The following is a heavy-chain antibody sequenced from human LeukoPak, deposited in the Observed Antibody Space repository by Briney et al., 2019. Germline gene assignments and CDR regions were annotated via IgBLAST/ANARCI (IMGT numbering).Heavy chain of an antibody. CDR3: ARVTAVAGTLLDY. Sequence: SVKVSCKASGGTFSSYAISWVRQAPGQGLEWMGRIIPILGIANYAQKFQGRVTITADKSTSTAYMELSSLRSEDTAVYYCARVTAVAGTLLDYWGQGTLVTVSS. CDR1: GGTFSSYA. D-gene: IGHD6-19*01. CDR2: IIPILGIA. J-gene: IGHJ4*02. V-gene: IGHV1-69*04.